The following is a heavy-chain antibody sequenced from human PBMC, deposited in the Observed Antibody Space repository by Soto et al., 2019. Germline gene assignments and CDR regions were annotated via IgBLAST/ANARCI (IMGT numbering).Heavy chain of an antibody. D-gene: IGHD6-13*01. CDR2: INAGNGNT. CDR1: GYTFTSYA. CDR3: AVRKGIAADGGYWFDP. V-gene: IGHV1-3*01. Sequence: GSVKVSFKASGYTFTSYAMHWVRQAPGQSLEWMGWINAGNGNTKYSQKFQGRVTITRDTSASTAYMELSSLRSEDTAVYYCAVRKGIAADGGYWFDPWGQGTMVTVSS. J-gene: IGHJ5*02.